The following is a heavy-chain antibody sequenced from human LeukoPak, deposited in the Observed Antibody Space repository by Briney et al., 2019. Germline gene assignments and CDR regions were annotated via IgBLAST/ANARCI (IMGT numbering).Heavy chain of an antibody. Sequence: PGGSLRLSCAASGFTFSSYGMHWVRQAPGKGLEWVSYISSSGSTIYYADSVKGRFTISRDNAKNSLYLQMNSLRAEDTAVYYCARVRCSGGSCYYYYYGMDVWGQGTTVTVSS. CDR3: ARVRCSGGSCYYYYYGMDV. D-gene: IGHD2-15*01. CDR1: GFTFSSYG. V-gene: IGHV3-48*04. CDR2: ISSSGSTI. J-gene: IGHJ6*02.